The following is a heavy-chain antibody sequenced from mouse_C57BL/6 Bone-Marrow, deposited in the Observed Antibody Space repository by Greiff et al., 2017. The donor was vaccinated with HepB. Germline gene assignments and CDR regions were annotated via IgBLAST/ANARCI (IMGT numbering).Heavy chain of an antibody. CDR3: ARKEVTTDFDY. D-gene: IGHD2-2*01. CDR1: GYTFTSYW. J-gene: IGHJ2*01. Sequence: VQLQQPGAELVKPGASVKLSCKASGYTFTSYWMQWVKQSPGQGLEWIGEIDPSDSYTNYNQKFKGKATLTVDTSSSTAYMQLSSLTSEDSAVYYCARKEVTTDFDYWGQGTTLTVSS. V-gene: IGHV1-50*01. CDR2: IDPSDSYT.